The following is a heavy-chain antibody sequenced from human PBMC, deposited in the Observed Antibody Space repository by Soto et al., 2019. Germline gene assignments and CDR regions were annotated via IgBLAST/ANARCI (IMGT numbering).Heavy chain of an antibody. D-gene: IGHD6-13*01. CDR3: ASNFGSSWYWFDP. CDR1: GGAFSSYT. Sequence: QVQLVQSGAEVKKPGSSVKVSCKASGGAFSSYTISWVRQAPGQGLEWMGRIIPILGIANYAQKFQGRVTITADKSTSTAYMELSSLRSEDTAVYYCASNFGSSWYWFDPWGQGTLVTVSS. J-gene: IGHJ5*02. CDR2: IIPILGIA. V-gene: IGHV1-69*02.